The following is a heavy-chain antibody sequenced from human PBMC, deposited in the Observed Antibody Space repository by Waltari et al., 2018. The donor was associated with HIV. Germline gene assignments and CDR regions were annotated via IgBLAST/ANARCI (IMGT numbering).Heavy chain of an antibody. Sequence: EVQLVESGGGLVQPGGSLRLSCAASGLTFPSYGMNWVRQAPGKGLEWVSFISSSSSTIYYADSVKGRFTISRDNAKNSLYLQMNSLRAEDTAVYYCARETYYYDSSGPYFDYWGQGTLVTVSS. V-gene: IGHV3-48*01. CDR1: GLTFPSYG. D-gene: IGHD3-22*01. J-gene: IGHJ4*02. CDR2: ISSSSSTI. CDR3: ARETYYYDSSGPYFDY.